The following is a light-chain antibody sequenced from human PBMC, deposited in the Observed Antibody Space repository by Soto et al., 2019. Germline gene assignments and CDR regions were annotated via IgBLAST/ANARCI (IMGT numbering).Light chain of an antibody. CDR2: EIT. Sequence: QSVLTQPASVSGSPGQSISISCTGTTSDVGGHKYVSWYQQHPGKAPKLMIYEITNRPSGVSDRFSGSKSGNTASLTISGLQAEDEADYYCSSYTSSSALDRVFGGGTKLTVL. CDR3: SSYTSSSALDRV. CDR1: TSDVGGHKY. J-gene: IGLJ3*02. V-gene: IGLV2-14*01.